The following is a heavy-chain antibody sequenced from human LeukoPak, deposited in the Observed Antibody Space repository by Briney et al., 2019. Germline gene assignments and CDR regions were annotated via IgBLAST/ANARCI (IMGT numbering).Heavy chain of an antibody. CDR3: ARHSSVVRGWFDP. CDR2: IYASGAT. CDR1: GGSISSYY. V-gene: IGHV4-4*09. Sequence: SETLSPTCTVSGGSISSYYWSWIRQSPGKGLEWVGYIYASGATNYNASLKSRVTISVDTSKNQFSLKLSSVTAADTAVYYCARHSSVVRGWFDPWGQGTLVTVSS. J-gene: IGHJ5*02. D-gene: IGHD2-15*01.